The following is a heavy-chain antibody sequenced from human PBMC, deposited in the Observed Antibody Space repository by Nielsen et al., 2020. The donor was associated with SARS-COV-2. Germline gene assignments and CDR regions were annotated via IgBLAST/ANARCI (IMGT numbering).Heavy chain of an antibody. CDR3: ARDNFGSGGTASYGMDV. CDR1: VYRFTRYA. Sequence: ASVKVSCKASVYRFTRYALNWVRQAPGEGPEWMGWINTSTGKPTYAQAFTGRFVFSLDTSVSTAYLQISSLKAEDSAVYYCARDNFGSGGTASYGMDVWGQGTTVTVSS. J-gene: IGHJ6*02. V-gene: IGHV7-4-1*02. D-gene: IGHD3-10*01. CDR2: INTSTGKP.